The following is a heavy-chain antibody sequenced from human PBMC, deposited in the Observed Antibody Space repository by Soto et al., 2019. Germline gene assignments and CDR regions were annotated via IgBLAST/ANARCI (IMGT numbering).Heavy chain of an antibody. V-gene: IGHV1-18*01. CDR2: VNTYNGNT. J-gene: IGHJ6*02. CDR3: ARDRQVGRGVGAYCYGMDV. D-gene: IGHD1-26*01. Sequence: QVQLVQSGGELKKPGASVKVSCKASGYIFNTYGFSWVRQCPGQGLEWMGWVNTYNGNTHYAQRLQGRVTMTTEPSTHTSYMELMSLPSDDTAVYYCARDRQVGRGVGAYCYGMDVWGQGTTVPVS. CDR1: GYIFNTYG.